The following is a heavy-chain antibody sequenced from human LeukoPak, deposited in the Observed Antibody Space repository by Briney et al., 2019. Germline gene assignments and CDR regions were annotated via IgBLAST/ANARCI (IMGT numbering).Heavy chain of an antibody. Sequence: ASVKVSCKASGFTFTNSAMQWVRQARGHRLEWIGWIVVGSGNTNYAQKFQERVTITRDMSTSTAYMELSSLRSEDTAVYYCAADPHRTYYYDSSGYYPPRTAGFDPWGQGTLVTVSS. CDR2: IVVGSGNT. V-gene: IGHV1-58*02. CDR1: GFTFTNSA. D-gene: IGHD3-22*01. J-gene: IGHJ5*02. CDR3: AADPHRTYYYDSSGYYPPRTAGFDP.